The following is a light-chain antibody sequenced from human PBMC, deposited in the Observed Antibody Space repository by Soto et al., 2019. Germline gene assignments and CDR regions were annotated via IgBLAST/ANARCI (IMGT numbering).Light chain of an antibody. J-gene: IGKJ1*01. CDR2: DAS. CDR1: QSISSW. CDR3: QQYENYWT. Sequence: EILRTQSPSTLSASVGDRVTITCRASQSISSWLAWYQQKPGKAPKLLIYDASSLESGVPSRFSGSGSGTEFTLTISSLQPEDFGIYYCQQYENYWTFGQGTKV. V-gene: IGKV1-5*01.